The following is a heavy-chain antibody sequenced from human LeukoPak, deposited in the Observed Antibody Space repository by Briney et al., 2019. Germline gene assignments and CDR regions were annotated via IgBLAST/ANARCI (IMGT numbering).Heavy chain of an antibody. V-gene: IGHV3-53*01. CDR2: IYSGGST. D-gene: IGHD1-26*01. Sequence: GTLSLTCAVSGGSISSSNWWSWVRQAPGKGLEWVSIIYSGGSTFYADSVKGRFTISRDNSKNTLYLQMNSLRAEDTAVYYCARGGSYLSAFDIWGQGTMVTVSS. J-gene: IGHJ3*02. CDR3: ARGGSYLSAFDI. CDR1: GGSISSSNW.